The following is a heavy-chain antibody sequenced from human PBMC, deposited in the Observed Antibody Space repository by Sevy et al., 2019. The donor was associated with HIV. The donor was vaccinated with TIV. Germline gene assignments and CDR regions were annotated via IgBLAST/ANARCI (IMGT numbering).Heavy chain of an antibody. Sequence: SETLSLTCTVSGGSITSLYWNWIRQPPGKGLKWIANIYYNGNINYNPSLKSRVTLSLDTSKNQFSLRLSSVTAADTAMYYCAGENAWGRGYSWGQGTLVTVSS. CDR2: IYYNGNI. CDR3: AGENAWGRGYS. V-gene: IGHV4-59*08. D-gene: IGHD1-26*01. CDR1: GGSITSLY. J-gene: IGHJ4*02.